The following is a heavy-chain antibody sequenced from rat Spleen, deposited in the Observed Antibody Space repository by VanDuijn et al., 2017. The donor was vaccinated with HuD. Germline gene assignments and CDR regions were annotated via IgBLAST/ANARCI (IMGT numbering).Heavy chain of an antibody. CDR3: TRGPPMDA. D-gene: IGHD3-1*01. V-gene: IGHV5-31*01. Sequence: EVQLMESGGGLVQPGRSLELSCVASGFTLNNYWMTWIRQAPGKGLEWIASITKTGGSTYYPDSVRDRFTISRDDAKSTLYLQMNSLRSEDTATYYCTRGPPMDAWGQGASVTVSS. CDR2: ITKTGGST. J-gene: IGHJ4*01. CDR1: GFTLNNYW.